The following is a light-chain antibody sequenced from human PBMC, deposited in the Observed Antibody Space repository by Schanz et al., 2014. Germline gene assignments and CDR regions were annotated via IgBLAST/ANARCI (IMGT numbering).Light chain of an antibody. CDR2: EVS. CDR3: SSHAGGNIVI. Sequence: QSALTQPPSASGSPGQSVTISCTGTSSDVGGYNYVSWYQQHPGKGPKVMIYEVSKRPSGVPDRFSGSKAGNTASLTVSGLQAEDEADYYCSSHAGGNIVIFGGGTKLTVL. J-gene: IGLJ2*01. CDR1: SSDVGGYNY. V-gene: IGLV2-8*01.